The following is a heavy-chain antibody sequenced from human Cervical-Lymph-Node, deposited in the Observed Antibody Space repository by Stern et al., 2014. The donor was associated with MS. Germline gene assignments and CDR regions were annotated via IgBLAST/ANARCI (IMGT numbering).Heavy chain of an antibody. D-gene: IGHD5-18*01. J-gene: IGHJ4*02. CDR2: MYYSEST. CDR1: GGSISGYY. V-gene: IGHV4-59*01. CDR3: ARDLGYNYDY. Sequence: QVQLQESGPGLVKPSETLSLTCTVSGGSISGYYWSWIRQPPGKGLEWIGYMYYSESTNYNPSLKSRVTISADTSKNQFSLKLSSVTAADTAVYYCARDLGYNYDYWGQGTLVIVSS.